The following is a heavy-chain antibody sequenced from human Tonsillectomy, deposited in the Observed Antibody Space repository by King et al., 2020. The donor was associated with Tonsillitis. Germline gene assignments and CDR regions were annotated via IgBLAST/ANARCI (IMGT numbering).Heavy chain of an antibody. J-gene: IGHJ5*02. CDR1: GFTVSSNY. CDR3: AREGCSGGCCIRRWFDP. D-gene: IGHD2-15*01. Sequence: VQLVESGGGLIQPGGSLRLSCAASGFTVSSNYMNWVRQAPGKGLEWVSVIYSGGSTYYADSVKGRFTISRDNSKNTLYLQMNSLRAEDTAVYYCAREGCSGGCCIRRWFDPWGQGTLVTVSS. CDR2: IYSGGST. V-gene: IGHV3-53*01.